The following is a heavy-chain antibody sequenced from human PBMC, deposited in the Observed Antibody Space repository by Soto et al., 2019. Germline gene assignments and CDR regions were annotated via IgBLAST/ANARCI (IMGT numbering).Heavy chain of an antibody. CDR1: GFTFSNAW. Sequence: PGGSLRLSCAASGFTFSNAWMSWDRQAPGKGLEWVGRIKSKTDGGTTDYAAPVKGRFTISRDDSKNTLYLQMNSLKTEDTAVYYCTTGQFPTVTTLNYFDYWGQGTLVTVSS. J-gene: IGHJ4*02. CDR3: TTGQFPTVTTLNYFDY. D-gene: IGHD4-4*01. V-gene: IGHV3-15*01. CDR2: IKSKTDGGTT.